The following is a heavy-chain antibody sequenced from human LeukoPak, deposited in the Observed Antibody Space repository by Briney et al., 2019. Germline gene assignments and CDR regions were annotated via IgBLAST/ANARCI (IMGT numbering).Heavy chain of an antibody. D-gene: IGHD1-26*01. Sequence: PGGSLRLSCAASGFTFSSYWMSWVRQAPGRGLEWVANIKQDGGEKYYVDSVKGRFTISRDNAKNSLLLQMNSLRGEDTAMYYCARGGSSRFGYWGQGTLVTVSS. CDR2: IKQDGGEK. J-gene: IGHJ4*02. CDR3: ARGGSSRFGY. V-gene: IGHV3-7*01. CDR1: GFTFSSYW.